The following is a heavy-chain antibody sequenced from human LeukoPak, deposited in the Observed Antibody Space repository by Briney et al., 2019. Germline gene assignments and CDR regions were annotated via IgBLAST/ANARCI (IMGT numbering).Heavy chain of an antibody. V-gene: IGHV3-74*01. CDR3: ARVYYDSSGYFD. D-gene: IGHD3-22*01. CDR1: GFTFSSYW. Sequence: GGSLRLSCAASGFTFSSYWMHWVRQAPGKGLVWVSRINSDGSSTSYADSVKGRFTISRDNAKNTLYLQMNSLRAEDTAVYYCARVYYDSSGYFDWGQAPWSPSPQ. J-gene: IGHJ1*01. CDR2: INSDGSST.